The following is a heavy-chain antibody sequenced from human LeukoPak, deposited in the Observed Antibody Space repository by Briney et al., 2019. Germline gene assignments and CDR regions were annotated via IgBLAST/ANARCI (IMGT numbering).Heavy chain of an antibody. Sequence: SETLSLTCAVSGGSISSSNWWTWVRQPPGQGLEWIGEIYHSGSTNYNPSLKSRVTISVDKSKNQFSLKLSSVTAADTAVYYCARTGDWSYFDYWGQGTLVTVSP. D-gene: IGHD2-21*02. CDR1: GGSISSSNW. CDR3: ARTGDWSYFDY. J-gene: IGHJ4*02. CDR2: IYHSGST. V-gene: IGHV4-4*02.